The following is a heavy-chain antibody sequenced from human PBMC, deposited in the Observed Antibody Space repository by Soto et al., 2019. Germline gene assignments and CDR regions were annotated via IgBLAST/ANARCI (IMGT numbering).Heavy chain of an antibody. Sequence: QVQLQESGPGLVKPSGTLSLTCAVSGGSISSSNWWSWVRQPPGKGLEWIGEIYHSGSTNYNPSRKSRVTISVDKSKNQSSLKLSSVTAADTAVYYCARGGYGSGHDNWFDPWGQGTLVTVSS. CDR1: GGSISSSNW. J-gene: IGHJ5*02. CDR3: ARGGYGSGHDNWFDP. CDR2: IYHSGST. V-gene: IGHV4-4*02. D-gene: IGHD3-10*01.